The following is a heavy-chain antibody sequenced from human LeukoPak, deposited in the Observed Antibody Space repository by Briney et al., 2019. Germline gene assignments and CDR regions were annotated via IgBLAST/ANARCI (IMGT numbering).Heavy chain of an antibody. D-gene: IGHD6-13*01. J-gene: IGHJ4*02. CDR1: GITLSNYG. V-gene: IGHV3-23*01. Sequence: PGGSLRLSCVVSGITLSNYGMSWVRQAPGKGLEWVSAISGSGGSTYYADSVKGRFTISRGNSKNTLYLQMNSLRAEDTAVYYCAKDRPPGTAAGYFDYWGQGTLVTVSP. CDR3: AKDRPPGTAAGYFDY. CDR2: ISGSGGST.